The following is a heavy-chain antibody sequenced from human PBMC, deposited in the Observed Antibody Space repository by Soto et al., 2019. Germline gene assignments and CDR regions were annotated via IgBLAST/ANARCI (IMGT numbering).Heavy chain of an antibody. V-gene: IGHV5-51*01. CDR2: IYPGDSDT. D-gene: IGHD6-19*01. J-gene: IGHJ3*02. CDR3: ARIIAVASAGAFDI. Sequence: PGESLKISCKGSGYTFTTYWIAWVRQMPGKGLEWMGIIYPGDSDTRYGPSFQGQVTISADKSNSTAYLQWSSLQASDTAMYYCARIIAVASAGAFDIWGQGTMVTVSS. CDR1: GYTFTTYW.